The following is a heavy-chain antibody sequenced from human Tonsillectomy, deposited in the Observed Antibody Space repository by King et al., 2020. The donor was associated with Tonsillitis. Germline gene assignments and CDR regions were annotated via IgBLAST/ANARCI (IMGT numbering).Heavy chain of an antibody. D-gene: IGHD1-26*01. CDR2: INHSGST. CDR1: GGSFSGYY. CDR3: AREVRGSYSFWYFDL. V-gene: IGHV4-34*01. Sequence: HVQLQEWGAGLLKPSETLSLTCAVYGGSFSGYYWSWIRQPPGKGLEWIGEINHSGSTNYNPSLKSRVTISVDTSKNQFSLKLSSVTAAVTAVYYCAREVRGSYSFWYFDLWGRGTLVTVSS. J-gene: IGHJ2*01.